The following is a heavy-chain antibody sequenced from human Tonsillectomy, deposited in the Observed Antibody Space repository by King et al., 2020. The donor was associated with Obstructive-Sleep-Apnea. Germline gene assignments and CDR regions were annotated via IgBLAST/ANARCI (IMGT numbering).Heavy chain of an antibody. J-gene: IGHJ4*02. Sequence: LQLQESGPGLVKPSETLSLTCTVSGGSISSNSYYWGWIRQPPGKGLEWVGNIYYSGSTYYNPSLKSRVTISIDTSKNQFSLKLSSVTAADTAMYFCARDIAPVTAYQWLPLDCWGQGTLVTVSS. CDR3: ARDIAPVTAYQWLPLDC. D-gene: IGHD3-22*01. V-gene: IGHV4-39*07. CDR1: GGSISSNSYY. CDR2: IYYSGST.